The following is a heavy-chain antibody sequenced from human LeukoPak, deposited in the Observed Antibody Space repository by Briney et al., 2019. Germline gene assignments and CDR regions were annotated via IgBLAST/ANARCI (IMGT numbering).Heavy chain of an antibody. CDR1: GGSISSNTYY. V-gene: IGHV4-39*01. Sequence: PSETLSLTCTVSGGSISSNTYYWGWIRQPPGKGLEWIGSIYYSGSTYYNPSLKSRVTISIDTSKNQFSLKLSSVTAADTAVYYCARAKRWLPFDYWGQGTLVTVSS. D-gene: IGHD5-24*01. CDR2: IYYSGST. CDR3: ARAKRWLPFDY. J-gene: IGHJ4*02.